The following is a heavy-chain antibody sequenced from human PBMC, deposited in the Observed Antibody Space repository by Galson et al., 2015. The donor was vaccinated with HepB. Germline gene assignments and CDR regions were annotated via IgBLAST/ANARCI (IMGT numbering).Heavy chain of an antibody. CDR3: AKDLGTYDYGDFASDS. J-gene: IGHJ5*02. V-gene: IGHV3-30*02. CDR2: IRYDGSNK. Sequence: SLRLSCAASGFIFSSYGVHWVRQAPGKGLEWVAFIRYDGSNKYYADSVKGRFTISRDNSKNTLYLQMNGLRAEDTALYYCAKDLGTYDYGDFASDSWGQGTLVTVSS. D-gene: IGHD4-17*01. CDR1: GFIFSSYG.